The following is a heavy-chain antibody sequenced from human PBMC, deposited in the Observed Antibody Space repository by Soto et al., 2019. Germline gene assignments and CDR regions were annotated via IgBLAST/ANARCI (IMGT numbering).Heavy chain of an antibody. J-gene: IGHJ4*02. D-gene: IGHD5-18*01. Sequence: PGGSLRLSCAASGFTFSSYSMNWVRQAPGKGLEWVSSNSSRSSYIYYADSVKGRFTISRDNAKKSLYLQMNSLRAEDTAVYYCARDQPGYSYGYGLGYWGQGT. V-gene: IGHV3-21*01. CDR3: ARDQPGYSYGYGLGY. CDR1: GFTFSSYS. CDR2: NSSRSSYI.